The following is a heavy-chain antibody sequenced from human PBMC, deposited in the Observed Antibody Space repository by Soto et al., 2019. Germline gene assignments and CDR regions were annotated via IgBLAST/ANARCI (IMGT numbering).Heavy chain of an antibody. CDR1: GYTFTSYD. CDR2: MNPNSGNT. V-gene: IGHV1-8*01. Sequence: GASVKVSCKASGYTFTSYDINWVRQATGQGLEWMGWMNPNSGNTGYAQKFQGRVTMTRNTSISTAYMELSSLRSEDTAVYYFARIGGGYYDFWSGYYHFDYWGQGTLVTVSS. J-gene: IGHJ4*02. CDR3: ARIGGGYYDFWSGYYHFDY. D-gene: IGHD3-3*01.